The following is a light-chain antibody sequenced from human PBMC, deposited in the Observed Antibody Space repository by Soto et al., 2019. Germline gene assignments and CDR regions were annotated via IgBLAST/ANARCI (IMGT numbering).Light chain of an antibody. CDR1: QGISSH. V-gene: IGKV1-9*01. Sequence: DLQLTQSPSFLSASVGDRVTITCRASQGISSHLAWYQQQPGKAPKLLIYVASTLQSGVPSRFSGSGSGKEFTLTSSGLQPEDFASYYCQQLNSYPLTFGQGTRLEIK. CDR3: QQLNSYPLT. CDR2: VAS. J-gene: IGKJ5*01.